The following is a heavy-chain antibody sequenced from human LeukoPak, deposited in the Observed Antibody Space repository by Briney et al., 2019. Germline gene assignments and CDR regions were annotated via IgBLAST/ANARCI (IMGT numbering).Heavy chain of an antibody. J-gene: IGHJ6*02. CDR2: LYYSGST. CDR3: AIGRYGMDV. Sequence: SETLSLTCSVSAGSISSSSYYWAWIRQPPGKGLEWIGSLYYSGSTYYHPSLKSRVTISVDTSKNQFSLKLSSVTAADTAVYYCAIGRYGMDVWGQGTTVTVSS. V-gene: IGHV4-39*01. CDR1: AGSISSSSYY.